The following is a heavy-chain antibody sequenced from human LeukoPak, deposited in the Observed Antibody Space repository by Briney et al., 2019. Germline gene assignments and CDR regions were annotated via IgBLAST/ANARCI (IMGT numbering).Heavy chain of an antibody. D-gene: IGHD2-2*01. CDR1: GYTFTSYY. CDR3: ARDHYCSSTSCYEDY. Sequence: GASVKVSCKASGYTFTSYYMHWVRQAPGQGLEWMGIINASGGSTSYARKFQGRVTMTRDTSTSTVYMELSSLRSEDTAVYYCARDHYCSSTSCYEDYWGQGTLVTVSS. J-gene: IGHJ4*02. V-gene: IGHV1-46*01. CDR2: INASGGST.